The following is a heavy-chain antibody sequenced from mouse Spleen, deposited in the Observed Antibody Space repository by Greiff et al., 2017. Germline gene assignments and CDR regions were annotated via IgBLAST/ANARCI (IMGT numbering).Heavy chain of an antibody. D-gene: IGHD1-2*01. Sequence: VQLQQSGAELVRPGASVTLSCKASGYTFTDYEMHWVKQTPVHGLEWIGAIDPETGGTAYNQKFKGKATLTADKSSSTAYMELRSLTSEDSAVYYCIHYYAWFAYWGQGTLVTVSA. CDR1: GYTFTDYE. V-gene: IGHV1-15*01. CDR2: IDPETGGT. CDR3: IHYYAWFAY. J-gene: IGHJ3*01.